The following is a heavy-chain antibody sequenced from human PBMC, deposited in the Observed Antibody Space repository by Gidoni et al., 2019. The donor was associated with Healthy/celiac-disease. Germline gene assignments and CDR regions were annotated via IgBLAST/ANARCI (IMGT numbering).Heavy chain of an antibody. CDR3: ARDREDIVVVPAAFYMDV. CDR1: GGSISSYY. CDR2: IYYSGST. V-gene: IGHV4-59*01. Sequence: QVQLQESGPGLVKPSETLSLTCTVSGGSISSYYWSWIRQPPGKGLEWIGYIYYSGSTNYNPSLKSRVTISVDTSKNQFSLKLSSVTAADTAVYYCARDREDIVVVPAAFYMDVWGKGTTVTVSS. D-gene: IGHD2-2*01. J-gene: IGHJ6*03.